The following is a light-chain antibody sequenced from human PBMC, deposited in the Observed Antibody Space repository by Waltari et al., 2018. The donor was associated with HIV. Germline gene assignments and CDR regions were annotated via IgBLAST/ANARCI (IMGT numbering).Light chain of an antibody. CDR3: LLSYSGGRPV. J-gene: IGLJ3*02. Sequence: QAVVTQEPSLTVSPGGTVTLTCGSSPGVVTSGHYPYWFQQKPGQAPRTLIYDTANKHSWTPARFSGSLLGGKAALTLSGAQPEDEAEYYCLLSYSGGRPVFGGGTMLTVL. CDR1: PGVVTSGHY. CDR2: DTA. V-gene: IGLV7-46*01.